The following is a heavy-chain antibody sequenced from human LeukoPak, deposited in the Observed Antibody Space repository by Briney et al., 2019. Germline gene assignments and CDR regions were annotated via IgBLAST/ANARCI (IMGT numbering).Heavy chain of an antibody. D-gene: IGHD6-19*01. CDR3: ARQGNGWFFVDS. CDR2: IFYSGST. Sequence: PSQTLSLTCSVSGASISTGDYYWTWIRQHPGKGLGWIGYIFYSGSTYYNPSLKSRLSISMDTSKNQFSLKLNSVTAADTAFYYCARQGNGWFFVDSWGQGTLVTVSS. J-gene: IGHJ4*02. V-gene: IGHV4-31*03. CDR1: GASISTGDYY.